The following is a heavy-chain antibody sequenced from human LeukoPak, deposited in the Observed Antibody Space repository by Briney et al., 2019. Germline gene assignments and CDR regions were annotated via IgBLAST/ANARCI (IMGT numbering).Heavy chain of an antibody. CDR3: ARDVSSGWYWSFEL. D-gene: IGHD6-19*01. CDR2: ISYDGSNK. V-gene: IGHV3-30-3*01. CDR1: GFTFSTYA. J-gene: IGHJ2*01. Sequence: PGGSLRLSCAASGFTFSTYAMHWVRQAPGKGLEWVAVISYDGSNKYYTDSVKGRFTISRDNSKNTLYLQMNSLRTEDTAAYYCARDVSSGWYWSFELWGRGTLVTVSS.